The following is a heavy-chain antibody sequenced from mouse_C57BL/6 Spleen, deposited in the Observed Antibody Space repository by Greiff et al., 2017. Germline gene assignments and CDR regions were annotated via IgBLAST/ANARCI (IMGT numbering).Heavy chain of an antibody. CDR2: ITPGSGGT. V-gene: IGHV1-54*01. D-gene: IGHD4-1*01. CDR1: GYAFTNYL. Sequence: VMLQQSGAELVRPGTSVKVSCKASGYAFTNYLIEWVQQRPGQGLEWIGVITPGSGGTNYNEKFKGKATLAADKSSSTAYMQLSSLTSEDSAVYVCARGGTGTRFDDWGQGTTLTVSS. J-gene: IGHJ2*01. CDR3: ARGGTGTRFDD.